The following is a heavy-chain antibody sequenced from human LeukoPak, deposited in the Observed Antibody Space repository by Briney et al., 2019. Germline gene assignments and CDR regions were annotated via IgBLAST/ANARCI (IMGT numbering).Heavy chain of an antibody. D-gene: IGHD3-10*01. J-gene: IGHJ4*02. CDR1: GGTFSSYA. CDR2: IIPIFGTA. CDR3: ASPSITMVRGVTRNPFDY. V-gene: IGHV1-69*13. Sequence: SVKVSCKASGGTFSSYAISWVRQAPGQGLEWMGGIIPIFGTANYAQKFQGRVTITADESMSTAYMELSSLRSEDTAVYYCASPSITMVRGVTRNPFDYWGQGTLVTVSS.